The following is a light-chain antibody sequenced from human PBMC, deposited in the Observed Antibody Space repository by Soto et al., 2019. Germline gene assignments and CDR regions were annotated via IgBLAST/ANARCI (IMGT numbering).Light chain of an antibody. V-gene: IGKV1-12*01. CDR1: QGISSW. J-gene: IGKJ5*01. CDR3: QQANSFPLT. Sequence: DIQMTQSPYSVSASVGDRVTITCRASQGISSWLAWYQQKPGKAPKLLIYAASSLQSGVPSRVSGSGSGTQFTLTISRLQAADFAIYYSQQANSFPLTFGQGTRLEIK. CDR2: AAS.